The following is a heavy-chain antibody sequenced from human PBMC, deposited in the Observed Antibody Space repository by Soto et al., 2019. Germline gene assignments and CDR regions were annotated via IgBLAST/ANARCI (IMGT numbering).Heavy chain of an antibody. CDR1: GGSVSSGSYY. D-gene: IGHD3-10*01. CDR2: IYYSGST. Sequence: SETLSLTCTVSGGSVSSGSYYWSWIRQPPGKGLEWIGYIYYSGSTNYNPPLKSRVTISVDTSKNQFSLKLSSVTAADTAVYYCARDDWRYYYGSGSYPYGMDVCGQGTTVTVPS. J-gene: IGHJ6*02. CDR3: ARDDWRYYYGSGSYPYGMDV. V-gene: IGHV4-61*01.